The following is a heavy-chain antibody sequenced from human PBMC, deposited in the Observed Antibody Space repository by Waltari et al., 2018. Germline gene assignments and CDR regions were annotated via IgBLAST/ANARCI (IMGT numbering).Heavy chain of an antibody. V-gene: IGHV4-34*01. CDR1: GGSFSGYY. CDR2: INHSGST. Sequence: QVQLQQWGAGLLKPSETLSLTCAVYGGSFSGYYWSWIRQPPGKGLEWIGEINHSGSTNYNPSLKSRVTISVDTSKNQFSLKLSSVTAADTAVYYCARRGYYYGSGSYSIYYYYGMDVWGQGTTVTVSS. CDR3: ARRGYYYGSGSYSIYYYYGMDV. J-gene: IGHJ6*02. D-gene: IGHD3-10*01.